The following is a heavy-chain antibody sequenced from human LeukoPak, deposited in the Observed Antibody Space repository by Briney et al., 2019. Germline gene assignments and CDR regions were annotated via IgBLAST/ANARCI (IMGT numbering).Heavy chain of an antibody. CDR2: IYTSGST. Sequence: SQTLSLTCTVSGGSISSGSYYWSWIRQPAGKGLEWIGRIYTSGSTNYNPSLKSRFTISVDTSKNQFSLKLSSVTAADTAVYYCARHDYDILTGYYGFDYWGQGTLVTVSS. CDR1: GGSISSGSYY. D-gene: IGHD3-9*01. V-gene: IGHV4-61*02. CDR3: ARHDYDILTGYYGFDY. J-gene: IGHJ4*02.